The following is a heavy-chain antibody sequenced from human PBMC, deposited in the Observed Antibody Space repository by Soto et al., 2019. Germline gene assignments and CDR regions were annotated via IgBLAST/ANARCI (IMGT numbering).Heavy chain of an antibody. Sequence: QVQLRESGPGLVKTSGTLSLTCAVSGGSISSTNWWTWVRQPPGKSLEWIGEIYHSGSPTYSPSLRVRATISVDKSNNQFSLRLRSVTAADTAVYYCAXXXXXXXXXXLPIPPWGQGILVTVSS. V-gene: IGHV4-4*02. D-gene: IGHD2-2*02. CDR3: AXXXXXXXXXXLPIPP. CDR2: IYHSGSP. J-gene: IGHJ5*02. CDR1: GGSISSTNW.